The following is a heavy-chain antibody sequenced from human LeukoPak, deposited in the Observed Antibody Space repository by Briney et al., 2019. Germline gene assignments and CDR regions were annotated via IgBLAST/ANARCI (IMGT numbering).Heavy chain of an antibody. CDR2: IIPIFGTA. D-gene: IGHD3-3*01. CDR3: ARNRYSKTYYDFWSGYYTEFDY. V-gene: IGHV1-69*01. CDR1: GGTFSSYA. Sequence: ASVKVSCKASGGTFSSYAISWVRQAPGQGLEWMGGIIPIFGTANYAQKFQGRVTITADESTSTAYMELSSLRSEDTAVYYCARNRYSKTYYDFWSGYYTEFDYWGQGTLVTVSS. J-gene: IGHJ4*02.